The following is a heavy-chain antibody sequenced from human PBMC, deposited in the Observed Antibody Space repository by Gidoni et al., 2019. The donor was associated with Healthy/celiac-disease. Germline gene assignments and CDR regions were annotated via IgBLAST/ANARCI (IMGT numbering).Heavy chain of an antibody. CDR3: AKDPDPLGQHFFDY. CDR2: ISYDGSNK. D-gene: IGHD6-13*01. V-gene: IGHV3-30*18. J-gene: IGHJ4*02. Sequence: QVQLVESGGGVVQPGRSLRLSCAASGFTFSSYGMHWVRQAPGKGLEWVAVISYDGSNKYYADSVKGRFTISRDNSKNTLYLQMNSLRAEDTAVYYCAKDPDPLGQHFFDYWGQGTLVTVSS. CDR1: GFTFSSYG.